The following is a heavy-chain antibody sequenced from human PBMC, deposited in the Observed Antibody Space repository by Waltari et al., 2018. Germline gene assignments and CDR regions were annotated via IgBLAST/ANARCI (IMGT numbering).Heavy chain of an antibody. D-gene: IGHD2-2*01. CDR1: GFTFSSYS. V-gene: IGHV3-21*01. CDR2: ISSSSSYQ. Sequence: EVQLVESGGGLVKPGGSLRLSCAASGFTFSSYSMNWVRQAPGKGLEWGSSISSSSSYQYYADSVKGRFTNSRDNAKNSLYLQMNSLRAEDTAVYYCARDFYQFGPPYWFDPWGQGTLVTVSS. CDR3: ARDFYQFGPPYWFDP. J-gene: IGHJ5*02.